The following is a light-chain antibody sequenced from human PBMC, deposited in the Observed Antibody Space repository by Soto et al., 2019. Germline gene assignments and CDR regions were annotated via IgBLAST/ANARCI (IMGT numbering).Light chain of an antibody. CDR3: QQSYKTPQT. CDR2: SAS. CDR1: ETINKY. Sequence: DIQMTQSPSSLSASIGDRVTITCRASETINKYLNWYQQKPGKPPKLLIYSASTLPSGVPQRFSGSRPATNFPFTISSLQPEDIATYSCQQSYKTPQTFGQGTKVDIK. V-gene: IGKV1-39*01. J-gene: IGKJ1*01.